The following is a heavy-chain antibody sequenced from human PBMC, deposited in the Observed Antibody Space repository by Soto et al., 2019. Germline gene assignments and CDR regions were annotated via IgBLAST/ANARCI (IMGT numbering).Heavy chain of an antibody. J-gene: IGHJ5*02. CDR1: GAPITSGAYS. Sequence: QLQLRESGSGLVKPSQTLSLTCTVSGAPITSGAYSWSWIRQPPGKGLEWIGFIYQSGCTHYNPSLKSRVTISVARSKNHFSLQLTSLTAADTAVYYCARDMSGCSSSDCYLSGWFDPWGPGTLVTVSS. V-gene: IGHV4-30-2*01. CDR3: ARDMSGCSSSDCYLSGWFDP. D-gene: IGHD2-21*02. CDR2: IYQSGCT.